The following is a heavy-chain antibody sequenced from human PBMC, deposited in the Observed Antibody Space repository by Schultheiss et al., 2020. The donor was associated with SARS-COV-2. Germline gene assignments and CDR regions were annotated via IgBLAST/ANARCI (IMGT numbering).Heavy chain of an antibody. CDR3: IRGFVTDY. V-gene: IGHV3-15*01. CDR1: GFTFSYYY. CDR2: IKSKTDGGTT. D-gene: IGHD2/OR15-2a*01. Sequence: GGSLRLSCAASGFTFSYYYMSGVRQAPGKGLEWVGRIKSKTDGGTTDYAAPVKGRFTISRDDSKNTLYLQMNSLKTEDTAVYYCIRGFVTDYWGQGTLVTVSS. J-gene: IGHJ4*02.